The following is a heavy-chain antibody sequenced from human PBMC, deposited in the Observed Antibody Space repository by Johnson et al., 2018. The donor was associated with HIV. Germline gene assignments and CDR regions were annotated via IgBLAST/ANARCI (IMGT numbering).Heavy chain of an antibody. CDR1: GFPFSNAW. J-gene: IGHJ3*02. Sequence: VQLVESGGGLVKPGGSLRLSCRASGFPFSNAWMNWVRQAPGKGLEWVGRLKSRADGGTTDYAVSAKDRFTILRDDSKNTLYLQMSSLRAEDTAVYYCAKDPPPNYNFWSGYPRSDAFDIWGQGTMVTVSS. CDR2: LKSRADGGTT. D-gene: IGHD3-3*01. V-gene: IGHV3-15*01. CDR3: AKDPPPNYNFWSGYPRSDAFDI.